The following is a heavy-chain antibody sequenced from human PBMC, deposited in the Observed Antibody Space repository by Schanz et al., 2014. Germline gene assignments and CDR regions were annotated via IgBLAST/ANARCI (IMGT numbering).Heavy chain of an antibody. Sequence: KKPGSSVKVSCKASGGTFSSYAISWVRQAPGQGLEWMGGIIPIFGTGNNAQKFQGRVTITADESPTTAYMELSSLRSEDTPVYYRPKFIYAPAQRHDDFHIAGNGTIMTVSP. J-gene: IGHJ3*02. D-gene: IGHD2-2*01. CDR3: PKFIYAPAQRHDDFHI. CDR1: GGTFSSYA. CDR2: IIPIFGTG. V-gene: IGHV1-69*01.